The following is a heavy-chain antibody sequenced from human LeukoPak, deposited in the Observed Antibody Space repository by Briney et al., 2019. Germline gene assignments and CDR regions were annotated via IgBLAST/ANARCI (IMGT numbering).Heavy chain of an antibody. CDR1: GFTVSSNY. D-gene: IGHD5-12*01. CDR2: IYSGGNT. V-gene: IGHV3-53*01. J-gene: IGHJ4*02. Sequence: GGSLRLSCAASGFTVSSNYMSWVRQAPGKGLEWVSVIYSGGNTYYADSVKGRFTISRDNSKNTLYLQMNSLRAEDTAVYYCARGGGSGYDWGYYFDYWGQGTLVTVSS. CDR3: ARGGGSGYDWGYYFDY.